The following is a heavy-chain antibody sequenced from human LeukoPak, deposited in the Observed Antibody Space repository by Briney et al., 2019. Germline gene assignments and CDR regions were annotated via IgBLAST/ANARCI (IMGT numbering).Heavy chain of an antibody. Sequence: SVKVSCKASGGTFSSYAISWVRQAPGQGLEWMGGIIPIFGTANYAQKFQGRVTITTDESTSTAYMELSSLRSEDTAVYYCARVNWGPYYFDYWGQGTLVTVFS. J-gene: IGHJ4*02. D-gene: IGHD7-27*01. CDR2: IIPIFGTA. CDR3: ARVNWGPYYFDY. V-gene: IGHV1-69*05. CDR1: GGTFSSYA.